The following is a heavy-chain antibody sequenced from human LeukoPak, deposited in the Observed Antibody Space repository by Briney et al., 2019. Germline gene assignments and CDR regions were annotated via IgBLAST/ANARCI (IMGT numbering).Heavy chain of an antibody. D-gene: IGHD6-13*01. CDR2: ISAYNGNT. J-gene: IGHJ4*02. CDR1: GYTFTSYG. CDR3: ARGAAAGMTGFY. V-gene: IGHV1-18*01. Sequence: ASVKVSCKASGYTFTSYGISWVRQAPGQGLEWMGWISAYNGNTNHAQKLQGRVTMTTDTYTSTVYMELRSLRSEDTAVYYCARGAAAGMTGFYWGQGTLVTVSS.